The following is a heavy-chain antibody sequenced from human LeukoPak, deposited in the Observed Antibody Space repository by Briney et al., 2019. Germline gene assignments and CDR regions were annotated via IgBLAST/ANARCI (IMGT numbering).Heavy chain of an antibody. CDR2: ISSSSSYI. CDR3: ARDGQLAQYGHDY. J-gene: IGHJ4*02. CDR1: GFTFSSYS. V-gene: IGHV3-21*01. Sequence: PGGSLRLSCAASGFTFSSYSMNWVRQAPGKGLKWVSSISSSSSYIYYADSVKGRFTISRDNAKNSLYLQMNSLRAEDTAVYYCARDGQLAQYGHDYWGQGTLVTVSS. D-gene: IGHD6-13*01.